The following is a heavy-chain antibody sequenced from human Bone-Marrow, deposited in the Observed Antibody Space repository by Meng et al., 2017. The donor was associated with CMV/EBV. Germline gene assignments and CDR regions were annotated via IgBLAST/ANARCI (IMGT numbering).Heavy chain of an antibody. Sequence: VKVSCKASGSTFSTYAISWVRQAPGQGPEWMGGIILILGFANYAQKFQGRVTITADRPTSTVYMELSSLTSEDTAVYYCAKETRGQQLVLGSWFDPWGQGTLVTVSS. D-gene: IGHD6-13*01. CDR2: IILILGFA. V-gene: IGHV1-69*10. CDR3: AKETRGQQLVLGSWFDP. CDR1: GSTFSTYA. J-gene: IGHJ5*02.